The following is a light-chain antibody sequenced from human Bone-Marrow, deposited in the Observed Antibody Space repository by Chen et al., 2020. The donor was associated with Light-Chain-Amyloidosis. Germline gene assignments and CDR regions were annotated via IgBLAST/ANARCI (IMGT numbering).Light chain of an antibody. V-gene: IGLV3-21*01. Sequence: SYVLTQPPSVSVAPGQTASLSCGGGDLASKSVHWYQQRPGQAPVLVMYNDDDRPSGIPARFSGSNSGRAATLTITRVEAGDEADYYCQVWDTRSDQKVFGGGTRLPVL. CDR2: NDD. J-gene: IGLJ3*02. CDR1: DLASKS. CDR3: QVWDTRSDQKV.